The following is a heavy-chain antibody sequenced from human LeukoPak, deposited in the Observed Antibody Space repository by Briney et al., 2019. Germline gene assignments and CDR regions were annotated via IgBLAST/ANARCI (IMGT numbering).Heavy chain of an antibody. Sequence: PSETLSLTCAVYGGSFSGYYWSWIRQPPGKGLEWIGEINHSGSTNYNPSLKSRVTISVDTSKNQFSLKLSSVTAADTAVYYCARGTQRGIVVVPAASRGTFDYWGQGTLVTVSS. CDR2: INHSGST. J-gene: IGHJ4*02. CDR3: ARGTQRGIVVVPAASRGTFDY. CDR1: GGSFSGYY. V-gene: IGHV4-34*01. D-gene: IGHD2-2*01.